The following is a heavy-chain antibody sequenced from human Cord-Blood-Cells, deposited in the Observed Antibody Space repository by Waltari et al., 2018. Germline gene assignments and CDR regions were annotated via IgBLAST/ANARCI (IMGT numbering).Heavy chain of an antibody. CDR3: ARGELGIFGG. Sequence: QVQLQQSGPGRGKPSQTLPLTCAISGDRVSSHSDAWNWLRQSPSRDLEWLGRTYYRSKCYNDYALSVKSRITINPDTSKNQFSLQLNSVTPEETAVYYCARGELGIFGGWGQGTLVTVSS. CDR1: GDRVSSHSDA. J-gene: IGHJ4*02. V-gene: IGHV6-1*01. D-gene: IGHD7-27*01. CDR2: TYYRSKCYN.